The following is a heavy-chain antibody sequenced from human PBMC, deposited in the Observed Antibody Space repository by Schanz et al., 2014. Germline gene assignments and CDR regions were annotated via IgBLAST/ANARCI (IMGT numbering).Heavy chain of an antibody. D-gene: IGHD3-10*01. J-gene: IGHJ4*02. V-gene: IGHV1-2*02. CDR1: AYTFTGYY. CDR3: ARGGVLVLPPGTVKKGNDY. Sequence: QVQLVQSGAEVKEPGASVKVSCKASAYTFTGYYLHWVRQAPGQGLEWMGWLNPDSGETLYAQRFQGRVTLTRDTSIRTAYMDLRSLLSDDAAVYFCARGGVLVLPPGTVKKGNDYWGQGTLVTVSS. CDR2: LNPDSGET.